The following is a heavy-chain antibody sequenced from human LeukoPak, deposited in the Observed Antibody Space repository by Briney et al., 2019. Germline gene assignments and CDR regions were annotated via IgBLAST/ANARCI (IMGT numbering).Heavy chain of an antibody. D-gene: IGHD3-22*01. J-gene: IGHJ3*02. V-gene: IGHV1-2*02. CDR2: INPNSGGT. CDR1: GYTFTGYY. CDR3: ARDPPLYYYDSSGFAFDI. Sequence: ASVKVSCKASGYTFTGYYMHWVRQAPGQGLEWMGWINPNSGGTNYAQKFQGRVTMTRDTSISTAYMELSRLRSDDTAVYYSARDPPLYYYDSSGFAFDIWGQGTMVTVSS.